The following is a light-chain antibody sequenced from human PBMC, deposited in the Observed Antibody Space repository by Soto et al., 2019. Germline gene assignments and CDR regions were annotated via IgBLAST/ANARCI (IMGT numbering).Light chain of an antibody. CDR1: QSISSW. CDR3: QQYNSYSLT. V-gene: IGKV1-5*01. CDR2: DAS. J-gene: IGKJ5*01. Sequence: DIQMTQSPSTLSASVGDRVTITCRASQSISSWLAWYQQKPGKAPKLLIYDASSLESGVPSRVSGSGSGTEFTLTISSLQPDDFATYYGQQYNSYSLTCGQGTRLEIK.